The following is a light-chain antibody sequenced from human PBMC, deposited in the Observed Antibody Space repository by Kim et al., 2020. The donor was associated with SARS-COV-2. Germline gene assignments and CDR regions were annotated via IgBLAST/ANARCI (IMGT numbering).Light chain of an antibody. Sequence: GKTVTISCTGSSGSIASNYVQWYQQRPGSAPTTVIYEDNQRPSGVPDRFSGSIDSSSNSASLTISGLKTEDEADYYCQSYDSSNWVFSGGTQLTVL. CDR1: SGSIASNY. V-gene: IGLV6-57*02. CDR2: EDN. CDR3: QSYDSSNWV. J-gene: IGLJ3*02.